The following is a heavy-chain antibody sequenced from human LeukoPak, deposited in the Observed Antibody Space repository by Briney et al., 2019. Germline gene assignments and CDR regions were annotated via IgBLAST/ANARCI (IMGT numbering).Heavy chain of an antibody. J-gene: IGHJ4*02. CDR2: IRYDGSNN. Sequence: AGGSLRLSCAASGFTFSTYGMHWVRQAPGKGLEWVAFIRYDGSNNYYADSVKGRFTVSRDNAKNSLFLQMNSLRDEDTAVYYCTRGGAARPDYWGQGTLVTVSS. CDR1: GFTFSTYG. V-gene: IGHV3-30*02. D-gene: IGHD6-6*01. CDR3: TRGGAARPDY.